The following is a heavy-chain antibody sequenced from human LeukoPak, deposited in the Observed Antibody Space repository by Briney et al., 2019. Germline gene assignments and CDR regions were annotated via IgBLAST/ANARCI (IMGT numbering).Heavy chain of an antibody. J-gene: IGHJ4*02. Sequence: SETVSLTCAVYGGSFSGYYWSWIRQPPGKGLEWIGEINHSGSINYNPSLKSRVTISVDTTKNQSSLKLSSVTAADTAVYYCARGHVPAANFDYWGQGTLVTLSS. V-gene: IGHV4-34*01. CDR3: ARGHVPAANFDY. CDR2: INHSGSI. D-gene: IGHD2-2*01. CDR1: GGSFSGYY.